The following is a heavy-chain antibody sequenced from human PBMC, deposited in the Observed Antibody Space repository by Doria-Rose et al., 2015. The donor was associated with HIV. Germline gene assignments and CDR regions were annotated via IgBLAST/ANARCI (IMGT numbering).Heavy chain of an antibody. V-gene: IGHV2-26*01. CDR3: ARIKSSRWYHKYYFDF. J-gene: IGHJ4*02. CDR1: GVSLSSPGMG. CDR2: IFSDDER. Sequence: ESGPVLVKPTETLTLTCTVSGVSLSSPGMGVSWIRQPPGKALEWLANIFSDDERSYKTSLKSRLTISRGTSISQVVLTMTDMDPVDTATYYCARIKSSRWYHKYYFDFWGQGTLVIVSA. D-gene: IGHD6-13*01.